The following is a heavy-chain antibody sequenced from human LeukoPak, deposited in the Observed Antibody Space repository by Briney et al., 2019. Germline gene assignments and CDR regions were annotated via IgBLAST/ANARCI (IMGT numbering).Heavy chain of an antibody. V-gene: IGHV1-69*06. CDR3: AKVLVAATHYLDY. D-gene: IGHD2-15*01. CDR1: GYTFTSYG. CDR2: IIPIFGTA. J-gene: IGHJ4*02. Sequence: SVKVSCKASGYTFTSYGINWVRQAPGQGLEWMGGIIPIFGTANYAQKFQGRVTITADKSTSTAYMELSSLRSEDTAVYYCAKVLVAATHYLDYWGQGTLVTVSS.